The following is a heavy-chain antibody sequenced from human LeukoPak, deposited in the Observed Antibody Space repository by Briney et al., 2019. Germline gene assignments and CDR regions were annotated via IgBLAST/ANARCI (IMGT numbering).Heavy chain of an antibody. CDR1: GFIFSNYG. CDR3: ARDYYGSGRVYYYYYGMDV. Sequence: GGSLRLSCAASGFIFSNYGMNWVRQAPGKGLEWVAAISASGSATSYADSVRGRFTISRDNAKNSLYLHMNSLRAEDTAVYYCARDYYGSGRVYYYYYGMDVWGQGTTVTVSS. D-gene: IGHD3-10*01. V-gene: IGHV3-21*04. J-gene: IGHJ6*02. CDR2: ISASGSAT.